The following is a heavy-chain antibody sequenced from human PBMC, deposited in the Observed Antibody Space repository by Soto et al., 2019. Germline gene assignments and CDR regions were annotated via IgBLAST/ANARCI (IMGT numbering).Heavy chain of an antibody. V-gene: IGHV3-9*01. J-gene: IGHJ4*02. Sequence: EVQLVESGGGLVQPGRSLRLSCAASGFTFDDYAMHWVRQAPGKGLEWVSGISWDSNDIGYADSVKGRFTISRDNAKNSLYLQMNSLRAEDTAMYYCARSLFMVAPDNEPFDYWGQGTLVTVSS. CDR1: GFTFDDYA. D-gene: IGHD5-12*01. CDR3: ARSLFMVAPDNEPFDY. CDR2: ISWDSNDI.